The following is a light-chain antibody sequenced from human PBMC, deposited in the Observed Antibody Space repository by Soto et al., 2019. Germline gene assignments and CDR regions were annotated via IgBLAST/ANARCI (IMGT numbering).Light chain of an antibody. Sequence: QSALTQPPSASGSPGQSVTISCTGTSSDLGGYDYVSWYQQHPGKAPKLMIYEVSKRPSGVPDRFSGSKSGNTASLTVSGLRADDEAVYYCSSYGGGDTFHVIFGGGTKLTVL. CDR2: EVS. CDR3: SSYGGGDTFHVI. J-gene: IGLJ2*01. CDR1: SSDLGGYDY. V-gene: IGLV2-8*01.